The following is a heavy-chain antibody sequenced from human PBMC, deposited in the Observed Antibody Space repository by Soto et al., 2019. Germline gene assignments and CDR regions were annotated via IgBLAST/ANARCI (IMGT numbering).Heavy chain of an antibody. Sequence: ASVKVSCKASGYTFTSYGISWVRQAPGQGLEWMGWISAYNGNTNYAQKLQGRDTMTTDTSTSTAYMELRSLRSDDTAVYYCARDRVRWLQFEWYFDLWGRGTLVTVSS. CDR3: ARDRVRWLQFEWYFDL. V-gene: IGHV1-18*01. D-gene: IGHD5-12*01. J-gene: IGHJ2*01. CDR1: GYTFTSYG. CDR2: ISAYNGNT.